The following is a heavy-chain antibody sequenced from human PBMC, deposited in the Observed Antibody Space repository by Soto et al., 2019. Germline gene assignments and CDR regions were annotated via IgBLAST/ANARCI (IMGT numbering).Heavy chain of an antibody. D-gene: IGHD4-17*01. V-gene: IGHV3-23*01. Sequence: EVQLLESGGGLLQPGGSLRLSCAASGFTFGGYAMNWVRQAPGKGLEWVSGISGGGDNTFYTDSERGRFTISRDNSGTTMFLRMNSLRAEDPAVYFCGRKSQGSVTVTGNWYFDLWGRGTLVTVSS. CDR2: ISGGGDNT. CDR1: GFTFGGYA. J-gene: IGHJ2*01. CDR3: GRKSQGSVTVTGNWYFDL.